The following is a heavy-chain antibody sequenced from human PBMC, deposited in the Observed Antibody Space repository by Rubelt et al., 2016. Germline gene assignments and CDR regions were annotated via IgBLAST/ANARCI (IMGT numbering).Heavy chain of an antibody. J-gene: IGHJ4*01. V-gene: IGHV3-23*04. CDR1: GFSFSSYD. CDR2: ISGTGSSD. D-gene: IGHD6-19*01. CDR3: AKDHGWGEFHFDS. Sequence: EVQLVESGGGLVQPGGSLRLSCAASGFSFSSYDMSWVRQAPGRGLEWVSHISGTGSSDYYADSVKGRFTISRDNSYNTMSLQMKGLRPEDTAMYYCAKDHGWGEFHFDSWSQGTLVIVSS.